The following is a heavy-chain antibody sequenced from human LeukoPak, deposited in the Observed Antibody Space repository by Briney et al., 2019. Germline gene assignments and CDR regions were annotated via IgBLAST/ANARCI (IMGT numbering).Heavy chain of an antibody. J-gene: IGHJ5*02. Sequence: GGSLRLSCAASGFTFSSYDKHWVRQATGKGLEWVSAIGTAGDTYYPGSVKGRFTISRENAKNSLYLQMNSLRAGDTAVYYCARGRGGSLTFDPWGQGTLVTVSS. CDR1: GFTFSSYD. CDR3: ARGRGGSLTFDP. V-gene: IGHV3-13*01. D-gene: IGHD3-10*01. CDR2: IGTAGDT.